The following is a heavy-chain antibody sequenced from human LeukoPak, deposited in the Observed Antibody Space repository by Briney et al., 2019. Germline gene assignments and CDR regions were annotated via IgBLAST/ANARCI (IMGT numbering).Heavy chain of an antibody. CDR3: ARGRVVVGAATDSPVDY. D-gene: IGHD2-15*01. Sequence: ASVKVSCTASGYTFTSYDINWVRQATGQGLEWMGWMNPNSGNTGYAQKFQGRVTMTRNTSISTAYMELSSLRSEDTAVYYCARGRVVVGAATDSPVDYWGQGTLVTVSS. J-gene: IGHJ4*02. CDR2: MNPNSGNT. V-gene: IGHV1-8*01. CDR1: GYTFTSYD.